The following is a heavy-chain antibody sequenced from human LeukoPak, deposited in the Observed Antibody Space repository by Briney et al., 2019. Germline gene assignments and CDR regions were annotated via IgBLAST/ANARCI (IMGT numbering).Heavy chain of an antibody. Sequence: SETLSLTCTVSGGSISNHFWSWIRQPPGKGLEWIGFMYYSGNTNYNPSHKSRVTISVDTSKNQFSMRLSSVTAADMAVYYCARVISGFYAFDIWGQGTMVTVSS. CDR1: GGSISNHF. J-gene: IGHJ3*02. CDR2: MYYSGNT. V-gene: IGHV4-59*11. D-gene: IGHD3-22*01. CDR3: ARVISGFYAFDI.